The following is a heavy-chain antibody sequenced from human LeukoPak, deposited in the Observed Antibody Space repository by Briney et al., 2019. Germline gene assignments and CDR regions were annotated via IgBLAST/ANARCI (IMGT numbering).Heavy chain of an antibody. CDR2: VYTSGST. CDR1: GGSISGYY. CDR3: ARLITGTTTAFDI. V-gene: IGHV4-4*07. J-gene: IGHJ3*02. Sequence: SETLSLTCSVSGGSISGYYWTWIRQPAGKGLEWIGRVYTSGSTHYNPSLKTRLTMSVDTSRNQFSLKLSSVTAADTAVYYCARLITGTTTAFDIWGQGTMVTVSS. D-gene: IGHD1-7*01.